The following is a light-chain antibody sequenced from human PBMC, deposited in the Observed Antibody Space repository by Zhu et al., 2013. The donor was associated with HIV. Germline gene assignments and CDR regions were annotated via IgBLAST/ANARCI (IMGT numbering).Light chain of an antibody. Sequence: DIQMTQSPSTLSASVGDRVTITCRASQLISSWLAWYQQKPGKAPKLLIYKASSLEVGVPSRFSGSGSGTEFTLTISSLQPDDFATYYCQQYSSYWTFGQGTKVEIK. CDR1: QLISSW. J-gene: IGKJ1*01. CDR2: KAS. CDR3: QQYSSYWT. V-gene: IGKV1-5*03.